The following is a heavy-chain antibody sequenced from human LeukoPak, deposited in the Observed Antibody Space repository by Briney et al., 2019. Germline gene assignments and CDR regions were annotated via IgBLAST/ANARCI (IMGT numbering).Heavy chain of an antibody. CDR1: GFIFSSYA. D-gene: IGHD2-2*01. V-gene: IGHV3-23*01. Sequence: GGSLRLSCAASGFIFSSYAMSWVRQAPGKGLEWVSAISGSGGSTYYADSVKGRFTISRDNSKNTLYLQMNSLRAEDTAVYYCAKSVRIVVVPAATPPLDYWGQGTLVTVSS. CDR2: ISGSGGST. CDR3: AKSVRIVVVPAATPPLDY. J-gene: IGHJ4*02.